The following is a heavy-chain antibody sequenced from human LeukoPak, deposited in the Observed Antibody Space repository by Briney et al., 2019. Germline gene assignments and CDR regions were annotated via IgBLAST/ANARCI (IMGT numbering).Heavy chain of an antibody. CDR1: GFTVSSXX. CDR2: IYSGGST. Sequence: AXSGFTVSSXXXXXVRXXPGXXXXXXXVIYSGGSTYYADSVKGRFTISRDNSKNTLYLQMNSLRAEDTAVYYCAREPSWYEVWDAFDIWGQGTMVTVSS. V-gene: IGHV3-66*01. J-gene: IGHJ3*02. CDR3: AREPSWYEVWDAFDI. D-gene: IGHD6-13*01.